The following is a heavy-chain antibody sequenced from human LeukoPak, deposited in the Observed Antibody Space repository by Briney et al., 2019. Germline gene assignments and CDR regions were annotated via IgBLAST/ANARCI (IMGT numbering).Heavy chain of an antibody. CDR3: ARVVDVARLDP. D-gene: IGHD2-15*01. CDR1: GGSISSSSYY. V-gene: IGHV4-61*02. CDR2: IYTSGST. J-gene: IGHJ5*02. Sequence: PSETLSLTCTVSGGSISSSSYYWSWIRQPAGKGLEWIGRIYTSGSTNYNPSLKSRVTISVDKSKNQFSLKLTSVTAADTAVYYCARVVDVARLDPWGQGTLVTVSS.